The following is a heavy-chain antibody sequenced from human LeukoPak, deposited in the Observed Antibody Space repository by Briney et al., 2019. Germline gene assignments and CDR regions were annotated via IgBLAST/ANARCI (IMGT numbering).Heavy chain of an antibody. CDR3: TRPLLYYYGSETYFWFDL. CDR2: IKQDGNEK. CDR1: GFTFTTYW. D-gene: IGHD3-10*01. V-gene: IGHV3-7*01. Sequence: GGSLRLSCAASGFTFTTYWMGWVRQAPGKGLEWVARIKQDGNEKYYVDSVKGRFTISRDSAENTLYLQMKSLKAEDTAFYYCTRPLLYYYGSETYFWFDLWGQGTLVTVSS. J-gene: IGHJ5*02.